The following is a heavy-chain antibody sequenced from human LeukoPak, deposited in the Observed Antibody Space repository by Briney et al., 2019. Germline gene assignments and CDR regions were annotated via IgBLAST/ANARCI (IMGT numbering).Heavy chain of an antibody. J-gene: IGHJ4*02. Sequence: SETLSLTCTVSGGSISSYYWSWIRQPPGKGLEWIGYIYYSGNTNCSPSVKSRVTMSVDTSKNQFSLKLTSVTAADTAVYYCARVGSGGYLDYWGQGTLVTVSS. CDR1: GGSISSYY. CDR3: ARVGSGGYLDY. V-gene: IGHV4-59*01. CDR2: IYYSGNT. D-gene: IGHD3-10*01.